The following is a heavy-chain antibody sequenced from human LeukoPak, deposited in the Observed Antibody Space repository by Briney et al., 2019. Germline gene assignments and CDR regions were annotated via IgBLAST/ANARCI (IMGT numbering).Heavy chain of an antibody. J-gene: IGHJ4*02. CDR3: ARVVTGTHFDY. D-gene: IGHD1-20*01. V-gene: IGHV4-61*01. CDR1: GGSVSSGRYY. CDR2: IYYSGST. Sequence: SETLSLTCTVSGGSVSSGRYYWSWIRQPPGKGLEWIGYIYYSGSTNYNPSLKSRVTISVDTSKNQFSLKLSSVTAADTAVYYCARVVTGTHFDYWGQGTLVTVSS.